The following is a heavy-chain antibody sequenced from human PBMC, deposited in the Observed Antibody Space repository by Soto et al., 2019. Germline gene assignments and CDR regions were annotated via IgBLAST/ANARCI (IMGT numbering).Heavy chain of an antibody. CDR1: GGSISSGGYY. CDR2: TYYSGST. D-gene: IGHD1-1*01. V-gene: IGHV4-31*03. CDR3: STVVAWKLRLDY. J-gene: IGHJ4*02. Sequence: QVQLQESGPGLVKPSQTLSLTCTVSGGSISSGGYYWSWIRQHPGKGLEWIGYTYYSGSTYYNPSLKSRVTLSLDTPNNQFSLKLSSVTAPDTAVYYCSTVVAWKLRLDYCGQGTLVTVSS.